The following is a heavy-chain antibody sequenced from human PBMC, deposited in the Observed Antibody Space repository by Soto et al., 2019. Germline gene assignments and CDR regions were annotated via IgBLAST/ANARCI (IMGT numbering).Heavy chain of an antibody. CDR1: GGSINNYF. V-gene: IGHV4-59*08. D-gene: IGHD1-1*01. J-gene: IGHJ3*02. CDR3: ARKDPMSEWNDQHVFDI. CDR2: IYYSGNT. Sequence: PSEILSLTCTVSGGSINNYFWSWIRQPPGKGLEWIGYIYYSGNTNYNPSLKSRVTISVDTSEKQFSLKLNSMTAADTAVYYCARKDPMSEWNDQHVFDIWGQGTMVTVSS.